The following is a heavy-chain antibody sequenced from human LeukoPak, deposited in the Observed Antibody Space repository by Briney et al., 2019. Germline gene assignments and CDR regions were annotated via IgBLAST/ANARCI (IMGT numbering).Heavy chain of an antibody. CDR3: ARFDYGGVFDY. Sequence: SETLSLTCTVSGGSISSYYWSWIRQPPGKGLEWIGYIYYSGSTNYNPSLKSRVTISVDTSKNQFSLKLSSVTAADTAVYYCARFDYGGVFDYWGQGTLVTVSS. CDR1: GGSISSYY. V-gene: IGHV4-59*08. J-gene: IGHJ4*02. D-gene: IGHD4-23*01. CDR2: IYYSGST.